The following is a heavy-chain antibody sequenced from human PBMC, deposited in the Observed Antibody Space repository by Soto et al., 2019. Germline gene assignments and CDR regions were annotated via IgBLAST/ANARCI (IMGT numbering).Heavy chain of an antibody. D-gene: IGHD5-18*01. V-gene: IGHV4-4*02. CDR3: AMRDTVMGGQNFDY. CDR1: GGSINSSNW. Sequence: QVQLQESGPGLVKPSGTLSLTCAVSGGSINSSNWWSWVRQPPGKGLEWIGEIYHSGSTNYNPSPNRRATLSVDKSKNQFSLKLSAVTAADTAVYYCAMRDTVMGGQNFDYWGQGTLVTVSS. J-gene: IGHJ4*02. CDR2: IYHSGST.